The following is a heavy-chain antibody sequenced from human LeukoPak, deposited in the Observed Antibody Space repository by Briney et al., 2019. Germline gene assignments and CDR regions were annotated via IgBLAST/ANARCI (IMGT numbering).Heavy chain of an antibody. CDR2: IYTSGST. CDR3: ARNRITMVRGVILDAFDI. V-gene: IGHV4-4*07. J-gene: IGHJ3*02. D-gene: IGHD3-10*01. CDR1: GGSISSYY. Sequence: SETLSLTCTVSGGSISSYYWSWIRQPAGKGLEWIGRIYTSGSTNYNPSLKSRVTMSVDTSKNQFSLKLSSVTAADTAVYYWARNRITMVRGVILDAFDIWGQGTMVTVSS.